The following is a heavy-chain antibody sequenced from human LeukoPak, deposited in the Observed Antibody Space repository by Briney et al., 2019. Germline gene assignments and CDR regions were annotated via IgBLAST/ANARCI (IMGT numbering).Heavy chain of an antibody. J-gene: IGHJ4*02. CDR3: ARYGSGRNYIDPFDF. V-gene: IGHV3-48*01. CDR2: ISGGSDII. Sequence: QAGGSLRLSCAASGFSFSRHAMNWVRQAPGKGLEWISHISGGSDIIEYADSVRGRFTIPRGNGRGSLYLQMNSLRVEDTAVYYCARYGSGRNYIDPFDFWGQGTLVAVSS. CDR1: GFSFSRHA. D-gene: IGHD3-10*01.